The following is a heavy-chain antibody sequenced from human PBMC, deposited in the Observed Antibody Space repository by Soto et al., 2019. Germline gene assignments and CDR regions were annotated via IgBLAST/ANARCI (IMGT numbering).Heavy chain of an antibody. CDR1: GSTFNTDA. CDR3: ARVVGASTPHYFYGMDV. J-gene: IGHJ6*02. V-gene: IGHV1-69*13. CDR2: LIPIFGAP. Sequence: SVKVSCKASGSTFNTDAIGWVRQAPGQGLEWMGALIPIFGAPTYAQRFQGRLTVTADESTRKTYMDLSSLGSEDTAVYYCARVVGASTPHYFYGMDVWGQGTMVTVSS. D-gene: IGHD1-26*01.